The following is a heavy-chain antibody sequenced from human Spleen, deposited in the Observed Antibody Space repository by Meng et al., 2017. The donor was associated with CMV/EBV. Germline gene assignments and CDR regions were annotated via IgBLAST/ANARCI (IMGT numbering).Heavy chain of an antibody. CDR1: GGAMSSFY. J-gene: IGHJ4*02. CDR3: ATGSGDFDH. D-gene: IGHD1-26*01. V-gene: IGHV4-4*07. Sequence: QVQLQESRPGLVKPSETLSLTRSVSGGAMSSFYWSWIRQHAGKGLEWIGRIYTSGSTNYNPSLKSRVTMSVDTSKNQISLRLRSVTAADTAVYYCATGSGDFDHWGKGTLVTVSS. CDR2: IYTSGST.